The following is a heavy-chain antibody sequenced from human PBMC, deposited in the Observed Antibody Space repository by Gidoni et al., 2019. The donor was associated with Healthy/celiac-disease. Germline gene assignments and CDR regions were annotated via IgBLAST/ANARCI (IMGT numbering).Heavy chain of an antibody. CDR1: GGSISSSSYY. CDR3: ARRVAYYYDSSGYPDY. Sequence: QLQLQESGPGLVKPSETLSLTCTVSGGSISSSSYYWGWIRQPPGKGLEWIGSIYYSGSTYYHPSLKSRVTISVDTSKNQFSLKLSSVTAADTAVYYCARRVAYYYDSSGYPDYWGQGTLVTVSS. CDR2: IYYSGST. D-gene: IGHD3-22*01. V-gene: IGHV4-39*01. J-gene: IGHJ4*02.